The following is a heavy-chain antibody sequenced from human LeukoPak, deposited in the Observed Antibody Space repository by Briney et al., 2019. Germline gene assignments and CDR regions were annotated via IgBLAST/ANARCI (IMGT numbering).Heavy chain of an antibody. J-gene: IGHJ6*03. CDR2: IYYSGST. V-gene: IGHV4-59*01. CDR1: GGSISSYY. Sequence: PSETLSLTCTVSGGSISSYYWSWIRQPPGKGLEWIGYIYYSGSTNYNPSLKSRVTISVDTSKNQFSLKLSSVTAADTAVYYWARGAQPPGGAYYDFWSGYKYYYYYMDVWGKGTTVTVSS. D-gene: IGHD3-3*01. CDR3: ARGAQPPGGAYYDFWSGYKYYYYYMDV.